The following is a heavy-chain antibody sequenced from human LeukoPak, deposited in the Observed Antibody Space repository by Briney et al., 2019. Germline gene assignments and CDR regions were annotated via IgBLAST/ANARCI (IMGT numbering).Heavy chain of an antibody. J-gene: IGHJ4*02. CDR2: IKQDGSEK. D-gene: IGHD1-26*01. CDR3: ARRYSGIDY. V-gene: IGHV3-7*01. CDR1: GFTFSNYW. Sequence: GGSLRLSCAASGFTFSNYWMSWVRQAPGKGLEWVANIKQDGSEKYYVDSVKGRFTISRDNAKNSLYLQMNSLRDEDTAVYYCARRYSGIDYWGQGTLVTVSS.